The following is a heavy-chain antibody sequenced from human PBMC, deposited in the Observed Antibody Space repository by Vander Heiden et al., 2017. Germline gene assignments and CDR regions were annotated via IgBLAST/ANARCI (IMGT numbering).Heavy chain of an antibody. CDR1: GGSMGTYY. Sequence: QVQLQESGPGLVRPSETLSLTCAVSGGSMGTYYWPWLRQPAGKALEWLGRIYTGGSTNYNPSLKSRVTMSVATSKNQFSLKLTSVTAADTAVYYCVGNYYDSRGYYFIDSWGQGTLVTVS. D-gene: IGHD3-22*01. V-gene: IGHV4-4*07. J-gene: IGHJ4*02. CDR3: VGNYYDSRGYYFIDS. CDR2: IYTGGST.